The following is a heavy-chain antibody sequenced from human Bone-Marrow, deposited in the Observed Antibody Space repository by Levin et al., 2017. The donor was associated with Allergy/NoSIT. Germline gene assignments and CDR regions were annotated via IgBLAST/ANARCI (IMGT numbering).Heavy chain of an antibody. D-gene: IGHD2-15*01. V-gene: IGHV3-7*01. J-gene: IGHJ4*02. Sequence: ASVKVSCAASGFTFSSYWMNWVRQAPGKGLEWVANIKQDGSEKYYVDSVKGRFTISRDNAKNSLYLQMNSLRAEDTAVYYCARLQVVAALVDYFDYWGQGTLVTVSS. CDR3: ARLQVVAALVDYFDY. CDR2: IKQDGSEK. CDR1: GFTFSSYW.